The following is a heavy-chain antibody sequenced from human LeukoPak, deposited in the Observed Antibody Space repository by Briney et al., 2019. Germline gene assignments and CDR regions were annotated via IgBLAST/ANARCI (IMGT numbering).Heavy chain of an antibody. CDR1: GYSINSGFY. D-gene: IGHD3-16*01. CDR3: ARGVGLTQGGAFDF. J-gene: IGHJ4*02. Sequence: NPSETLSLTCTVSGYSINSGFYWGWIRQPPGKGLEWIGSIYHSGSTHYKSSLKSRVTISVDTSKNQLSLKLTSVTAADTAVYYCARGVGLTQGGAFDFWGQGTLVTVSS. CDR2: IYHSGST. V-gene: IGHV4-38-2*02.